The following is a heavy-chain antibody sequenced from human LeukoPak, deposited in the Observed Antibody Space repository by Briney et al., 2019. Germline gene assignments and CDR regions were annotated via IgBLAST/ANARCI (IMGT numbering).Heavy chain of an antibody. V-gene: IGHV1-2*02. CDR3: ARDLREAARPFDP. D-gene: IGHD6-6*01. J-gene: IGHJ5*02. CDR2: INPNSGGT. CDR1: GYTFTGYY. Sequence: ASVKVSCKASGYTFTGYYMHWVRQAPGQGLEWMGWINPNSGGTDYAQKFQGRVTMTRDTSISTAYMELSRLRSDDTAVYYCARDLREAARPFDPWGQGTLVTVSS.